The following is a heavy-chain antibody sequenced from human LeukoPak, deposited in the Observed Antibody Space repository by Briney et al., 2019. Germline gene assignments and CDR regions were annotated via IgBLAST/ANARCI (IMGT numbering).Heavy chain of an antibody. J-gene: IGHJ4*02. Sequence: SETLSLTCTVSGASISNYYWSWIRQTPEKGLEWMGHIHSSGGSSYYPALKSRLTLSIDTSRNQLSLKLPSVAAADTAVYFCARLGSYHDFWGQGALVTVSS. D-gene: IGHD1-26*01. CDR1: GASISNYY. V-gene: IGHV4-4*09. CDR3: ARLGSYHDF. CDR2: IHSSGGS.